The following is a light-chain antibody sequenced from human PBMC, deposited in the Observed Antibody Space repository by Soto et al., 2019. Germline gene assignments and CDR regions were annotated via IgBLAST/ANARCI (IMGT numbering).Light chain of an antibody. V-gene: IGKV1-13*02. CDR1: QGIGTA. CDR2: DAS. Sequence: IQLTQSPSTLSASVGDRVTITCRASQGIGTALAWYPQRPGNSPDLLVSDASTLQSGVPSRFSGSGSETDFSLTISGLQPEDFGHYYCQQFNTKPLTFGGGTRVEIK. J-gene: IGKJ4*01. CDR3: QQFNTKPLT.